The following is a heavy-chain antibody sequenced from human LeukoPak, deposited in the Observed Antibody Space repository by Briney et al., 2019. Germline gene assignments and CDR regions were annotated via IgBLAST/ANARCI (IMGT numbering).Heavy chain of an antibody. CDR1: GFSFDDYC. V-gene: IGHV3-20*04. Sequence: PGGSLRLSCAASGFSFDDYCMSWVRQAPGKGLEWVSGINWNGGSTGYADSVKGRFTISRDNAKNSLYLQMNSLRAEDTALYYCARGGGYYDSSGYHDAFDIWGQGTMVTVSS. CDR2: INWNGGST. J-gene: IGHJ3*02. CDR3: ARGGGYYDSSGYHDAFDI. D-gene: IGHD3-22*01.